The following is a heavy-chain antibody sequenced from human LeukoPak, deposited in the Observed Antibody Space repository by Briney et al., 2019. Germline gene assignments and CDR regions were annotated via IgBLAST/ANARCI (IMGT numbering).Heavy chain of an antibody. CDR1: GFTFSSYS. V-gene: IGHV3-21*01. J-gene: IGHJ4*02. CDR3: AAEYYDSSGYSRFDY. CDR2: ISSSSSYI. D-gene: IGHD3-22*01. Sequence: GGSLRLSCAASGFTFSSYSMNWVRQAPGKGLEWVSSISSSSSYIYYADSVKGRFTISRDNAKNSLYLQMNSLRAEDTAVYYCAAEYYDSSGYSRFDYWGQGTLSPSPQ.